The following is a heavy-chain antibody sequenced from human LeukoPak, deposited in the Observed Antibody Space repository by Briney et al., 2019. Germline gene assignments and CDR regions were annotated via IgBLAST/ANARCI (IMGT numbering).Heavy chain of an antibody. Sequence: GGSLRLSCAASGFTFSSYAMSWVRQAPGKGLEWVSAISGSGGSTYYADSVKGRFTISRDNSKNTLYLQMNSLRAEDTAVYYCAKEGIGSGSYYNPCYFDYWGQGTLVTVSS. J-gene: IGHJ4*02. CDR2: ISGSGGST. CDR3: AKEGIGSGSYYNPCYFDY. CDR1: GFTFSSYA. D-gene: IGHD3-10*01. V-gene: IGHV3-23*01.